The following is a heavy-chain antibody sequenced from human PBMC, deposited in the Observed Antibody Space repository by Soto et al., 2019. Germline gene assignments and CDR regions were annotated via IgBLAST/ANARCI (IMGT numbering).Heavy chain of an antibody. CDR3: AREWELPRFYYYGMDV. CDR1: GYTFTSYG. CDR2: ISAYNGNT. Sequence: QVQLVQSGAEVKKPGASVKVSCKASGYTFTSYGISWVRQAPGQGLEWMGWISAYNGNTNYAQKLQGRVTMTTDTSTRTAYMELRRLRSDDTAVYYCAREWELPRFYYYGMDVWGQGTTVTVSS. J-gene: IGHJ6*02. D-gene: IGHD1-26*01. V-gene: IGHV1-18*01.